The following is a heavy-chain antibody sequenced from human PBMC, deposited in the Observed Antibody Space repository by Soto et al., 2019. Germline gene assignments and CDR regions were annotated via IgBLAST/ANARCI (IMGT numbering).Heavy chain of an antibody. V-gene: IGHV4-59*08. CDR3: ARTSSSWLYYYYYGMDV. CDR2: IYYSGST. J-gene: IGHJ6*02. D-gene: IGHD6-13*01. CDR1: GGSISSYY. Sequence: QVQLQESGPGLVKPSETLSLTCTVSGGSISSYYWSWIRQPPGKGLEWIGYIYYSGSTNYNPSLKSRVTISVDTSKNQFSLKLSSVTAADTAVYYCARTSSSWLYYYYYGMDVWGQGTTVTVSS.